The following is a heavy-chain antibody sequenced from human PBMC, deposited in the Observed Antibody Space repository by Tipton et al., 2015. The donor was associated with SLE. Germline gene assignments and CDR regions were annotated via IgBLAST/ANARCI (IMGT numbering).Heavy chain of an antibody. CDR1: GGSISTYH. CDR3: ARHFYNIGWNHFDN. V-gene: IGHV4-59*08. Sequence: LRLSCTISGGSISTYHWSWLRQSPGKGLEWIGYIHHSGSINNNPSLRIQVTMSMDTSQNQFSQKLSSVTAADTAVYYCARHFYNIGWNHFDNWGPGTLVTVSS. J-gene: IGHJ4*02. CDR2: IHHSGSI. D-gene: IGHD6-19*01.